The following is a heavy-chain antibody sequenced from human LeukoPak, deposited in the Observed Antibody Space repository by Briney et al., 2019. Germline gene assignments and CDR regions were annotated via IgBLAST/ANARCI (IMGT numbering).Heavy chain of an antibody. V-gene: IGHV4-34*01. D-gene: IGHD6-19*01. CDR2: INHSGST. J-gene: IGHJ3*02. CDR1: GGSFSGYY. Sequence: SETLSLTCAVYGGSFSGYYWSWIRQPPGKGLEWIGEINHSGSTNYNPSLKSRVTISVDTSKNQFSLKLSSVTAADTAVYYCARIRGRQWVVLAFDIWGQGTMVTVSS. CDR3: ARIRGRQWVVLAFDI.